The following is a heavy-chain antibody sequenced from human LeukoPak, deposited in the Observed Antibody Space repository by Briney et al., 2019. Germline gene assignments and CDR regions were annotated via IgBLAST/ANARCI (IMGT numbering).Heavy chain of an antibody. CDR1: GFTFSSYE. Sequence: GGSLRLSCAASGFTFSSYEMNWVRQAPGKGLEWVANIVPDGSEKYYVESVRGRFTISRDNAKNSLYLQMKSLRAEDTAVYYCARDLSGSYSWFDPWGQGTLVTVSS. J-gene: IGHJ5*02. D-gene: IGHD1-26*01. CDR2: IVPDGSEK. CDR3: ARDLSGSYSWFDP. V-gene: IGHV3-7*01.